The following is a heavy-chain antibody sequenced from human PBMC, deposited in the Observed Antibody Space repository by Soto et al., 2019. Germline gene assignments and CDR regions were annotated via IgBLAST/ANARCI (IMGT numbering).Heavy chain of an antibody. CDR1: GGSISSYY. D-gene: IGHD3-22*01. Sequence: SETLSLTCTVSGGSISSYYWSWIRQPPGKGLEWIGYIYYSGSTNYNPSLKSRVTISVDTSKNQFSLKLSSVTAADTAVYYCAGSPYYDSSGYLPSTFDYWGQGTLVTVSS. J-gene: IGHJ4*02. CDR3: AGSPYYDSSGYLPSTFDY. V-gene: IGHV4-59*01. CDR2: IYYSGST.